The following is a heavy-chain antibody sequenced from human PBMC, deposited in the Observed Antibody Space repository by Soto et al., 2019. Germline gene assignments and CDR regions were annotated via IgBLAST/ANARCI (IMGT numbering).Heavy chain of an antibody. V-gene: IGHV1-24*01. D-gene: IGHD5-18*01. CDR2: FDPEDGET. J-gene: IGHJ3*02. Sequence: GASVKVSCKASGYSFTSHYMHWVRQAPGKGLEWMGGFDPEDGETIYAQKFQGRVTMTEDTSTDTAYMELSSLRSEDTAVYYCATAENRYSYPDAFDIWGQGTMVTVSS. CDR3: ATAENRYSYPDAFDI. CDR1: GYSFTSHY.